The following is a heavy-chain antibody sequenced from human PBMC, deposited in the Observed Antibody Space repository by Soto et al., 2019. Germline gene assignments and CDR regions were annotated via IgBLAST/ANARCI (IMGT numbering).Heavy chain of an antibody. CDR3: ATSFGSGYRAFDY. Sequence: QVQLVQSGAEVKKPGSSVKVSCKASGDTFNFYTINWVRQAPGLGLEWMGRFNPILSMSNSALRFQGRVTLTADNSTSTAYMVLSSLRSDDTAVYYCATSFGSGYRAFDYWGQGVLVTVSS. D-gene: IGHD3-10*01. V-gene: IGHV1-69*02. CDR2: FNPILSMS. CDR1: GDTFNFYT. J-gene: IGHJ4*02.